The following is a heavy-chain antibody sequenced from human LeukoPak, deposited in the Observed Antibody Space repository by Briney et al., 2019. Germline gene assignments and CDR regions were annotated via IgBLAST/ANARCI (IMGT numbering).Heavy chain of an antibody. D-gene: IGHD1-26*01. CDR3: ARVSGGSYYVYYYYYGMDV. CDR2: ISYDGSNK. V-gene: IGHV3-30*03. Sequence: GGSLRLSCAASGFTFSSYGMHWVRQAPGKGLEWVAVISYDGSNKYYADSVKGRFTISRDNSKNTLYLQMNSLRAEDTAVYYCARVSGGSYYVYYYYYGMDVWGQGTTVTVSS. CDR1: GFTFSSYG. J-gene: IGHJ6*02.